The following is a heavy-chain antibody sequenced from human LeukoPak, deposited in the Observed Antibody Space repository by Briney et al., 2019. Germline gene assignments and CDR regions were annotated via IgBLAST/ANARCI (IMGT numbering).Heavy chain of an antibody. CDR1: GFSFSDYA. CDR2: ISGSGGVT. D-gene: IGHD2-2*02. J-gene: IGHJ4*02. V-gene: IGHV3-23*01. Sequence: GGSLRLSCAASGFSFSDYAMSWVRQAPGKGLEWVSAISGSGGVTYHAESVKGRFTISRDNSKNTLYLQMNSLRAEDTAVYYCAKDKYTIQRNFFDYWGQGTLVTASS. CDR3: AKDKYTIQRNFFDY.